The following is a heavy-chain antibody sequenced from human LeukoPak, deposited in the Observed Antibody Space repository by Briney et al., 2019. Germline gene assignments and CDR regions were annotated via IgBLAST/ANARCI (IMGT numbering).Heavy chain of an antibody. Sequence: GGSLRLSCAASGFTVKDNFMSWVRQAPGKGLEWVSYISSGGSTIYYADSVKGRFTISRDNSKNTLYLQMNSLRAEDTAVYYCAPSRASKFGYYYYYMDVWGKGTTVTVSS. CDR3: APSRASKFGYYYYYMDV. D-gene: IGHD3-16*01. V-gene: IGHV3-11*04. CDR1: GFTVKDNF. J-gene: IGHJ6*03. CDR2: ISSGGSTI.